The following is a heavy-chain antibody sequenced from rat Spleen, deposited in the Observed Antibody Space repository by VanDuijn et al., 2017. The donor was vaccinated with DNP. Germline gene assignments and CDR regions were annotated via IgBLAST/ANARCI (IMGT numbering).Heavy chain of an antibody. Sequence: QVQLQQSGAELVKPGSSVKISCKASGYTFTTYYITWIKQTTGQGLEYIGYINAGSGGTNYNEKFKGKATLTVDKSSSTAFMQLSSLTPADSAVYYCARRRLPYWYFDFWGPGTMVTVSS. J-gene: IGHJ1*01. CDR2: INAGSGGT. CDR3: ARRRLPYWYFDF. V-gene: IGHV1-43*01. D-gene: IGHD1-4*01. CDR1: GYTFTTYY.